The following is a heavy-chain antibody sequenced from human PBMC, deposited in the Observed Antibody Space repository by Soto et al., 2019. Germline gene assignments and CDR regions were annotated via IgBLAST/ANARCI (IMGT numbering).Heavy chain of an antibody. V-gene: IGHV3-48*01. CDR2: ISSSSTI. J-gene: IGHJ4*02. Sequence: EVQLVESGGGLVQPGGSLRLSCAASGFTFSSYSMNWVRQAPGKGLEWVSYISSSSTIYYADSVKGRFTISRDNAKNSLYLQMNSLRAEDTAVYYCARETLAAAGDYWGQGTLVTVSS. D-gene: IGHD6-13*01. CDR3: ARETLAAAGDY. CDR1: GFTFSSYS.